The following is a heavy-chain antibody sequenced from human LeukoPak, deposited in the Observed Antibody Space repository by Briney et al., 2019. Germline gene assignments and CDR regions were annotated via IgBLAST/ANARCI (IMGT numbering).Heavy chain of an antibody. CDR2: IYSGGST. Sequence: GGSLRLSCAASGFTVSSNYMSWVRQAPGKGLEWVSVIYSGGSTYYADSVKGRFTISRDNSKNTLYLQMNSLRAEDTAVYYCARDLSGGWVDYWGQGTLVTVSS. CDR3: ARDLSGGWVDY. V-gene: IGHV3-53*01. J-gene: IGHJ4*02. CDR1: GFTVSSNY. D-gene: IGHD6-19*01.